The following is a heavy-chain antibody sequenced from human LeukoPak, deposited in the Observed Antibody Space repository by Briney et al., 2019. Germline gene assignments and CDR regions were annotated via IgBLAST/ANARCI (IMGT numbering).Heavy chain of an antibody. D-gene: IGHD1-26*01. V-gene: IGHV3-30*18. CDR2: ISYDGSNK. CDR1: GFTFSSYG. CDR3: AKDFGYSEYYYYYGMDV. J-gene: IGHJ6*02. Sequence: PGRSLRLSCAASGFTFSSYGMHWVRQAPGKGLEWVAVISYDGSNKYYADSVKGRFTISRDNSKNTLYLQMNSLRAEDTAVYYCAKDFGYSEYYYYYGMDVWGQGTTVTVSS.